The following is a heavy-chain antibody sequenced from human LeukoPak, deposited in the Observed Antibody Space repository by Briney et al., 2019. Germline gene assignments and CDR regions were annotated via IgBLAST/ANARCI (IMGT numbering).Heavy chain of an antibody. CDR2: IYPGDSDI. CDR3: ARHNRYYYDSSGYSLDY. CDR1: GYSFTTYW. D-gene: IGHD3-22*01. Sequence: LGESLKISCKGSGYSFTTYWIGWVRQMPGKGLEWMGIIYPGDSDIRYSPSFQGQVTISADKSISTAYLQWSSLKASDTAMYYCARHNRYYYDSSGYSLDYWGQGTLVTVSS. J-gene: IGHJ4*02. V-gene: IGHV5-51*01.